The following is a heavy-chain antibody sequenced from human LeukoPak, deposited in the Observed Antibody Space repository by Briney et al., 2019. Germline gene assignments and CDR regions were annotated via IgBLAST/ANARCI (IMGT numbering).Heavy chain of an antibody. Sequence: GGSLRLSCAASGFTFDDYGMSWVRQAPGKGLEWVSTINWNGGRTGYADSVKGRFTISSDNAKNSLYLQMNSLRAEDTALYYCAILGGVDAFDIWGQGTMVTVSS. CDR2: INWNGGRT. V-gene: IGHV3-20*04. CDR3: AILGGVDAFDI. J-gene: IGHJ3*02. CDR1: GFTFDDYG. D-gene: IGHD3-16*01.